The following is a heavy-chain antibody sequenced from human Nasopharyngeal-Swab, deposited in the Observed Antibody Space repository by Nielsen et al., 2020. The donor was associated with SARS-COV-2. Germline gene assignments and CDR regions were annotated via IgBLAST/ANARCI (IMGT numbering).Heavy chain of an antibody. J-gene: IGHJ3*02. Sequence: GGSLRLSCSASGFTFSIHAMHWVRQAPGKGLEYVSTINDYEDRTYYADSVKGRFTISRDNSKNTLYLQMSSLRPEDTAVYWCVKDLRGRYGFESWGQGTMVTVSS. CDR3: VKDLRGRYGFES. CDR1: GFTFSIHA. CDR2: INDYEDRT. D-gene: IGHD3-16*01. V-gene: IGHV3-64D*06.